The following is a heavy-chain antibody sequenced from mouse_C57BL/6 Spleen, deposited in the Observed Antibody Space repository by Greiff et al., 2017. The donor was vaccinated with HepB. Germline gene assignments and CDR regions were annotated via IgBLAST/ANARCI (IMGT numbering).Heavy chain of an antibody. J-gene: IGHJ2*01. CDR1: GYSITSGYY. D-gene: IGHD1-1*01. CDR2: ISYDGSN. Sequence: VLLKESGPGLVKPSQSLSLTCSVTGYSITSGYYWNWIRQFPGNKLEWMGYISYDGSNNYNPSLKNRISITRDTSKNQFFLKLNSVTTEDTATYYCARETTVFDYWGQGTTLTVSS. CDR3: ARETTVFDY. V-gene: IGHV3-6*01.